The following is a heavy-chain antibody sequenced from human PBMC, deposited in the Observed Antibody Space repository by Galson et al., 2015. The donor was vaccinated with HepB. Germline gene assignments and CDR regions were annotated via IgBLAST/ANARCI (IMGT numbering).Heavy chain of an antibody. V-gene: IGHV3-15*07. CDR3: TTDFFAWPATVTPDNDAFDI. D-gene: IGHD4-17*01. Sequence: SLRLSCAASGFTFSNAWMNWVRQAPGKGLEWVGRIKSKTDGGTTDYAAPVKGRFTISRDDSKNTLYLQMNSLKTEDTAVYYCTTDFFAWPATVTPDNDAFDIWGQGTMVTVSS. CDR2: IKSKTDGGTT. J-gene: IGHJ3*02. CDR1: GFTFSNAW.